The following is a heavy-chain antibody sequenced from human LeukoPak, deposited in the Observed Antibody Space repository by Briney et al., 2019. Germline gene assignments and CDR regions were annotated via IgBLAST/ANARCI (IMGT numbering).Heavy chain of an antibody. D-gene: IGHD6-13*01. V-gene: IGHV1-24*01. CDR1: GYTLTELS. J-gene: IGHJ4*02. Sequence: ASVKVSCKVSGYTLTELSMHWVRQAPGKGLEWMGGFDPEDGETIYAQKFQGRVTMNEDTSTDTAYMELSSLRSEDTAVYYCATGIPPSSWYSYWGQGTLVTVSS. CDR2: FDPEDGET. CDR3: ATGIPPSSWYSY.